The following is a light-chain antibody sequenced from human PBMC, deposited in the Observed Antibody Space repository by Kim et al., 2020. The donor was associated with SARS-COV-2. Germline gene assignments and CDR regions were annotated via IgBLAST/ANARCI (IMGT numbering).Light chain of an antibody. Sequence: ALGQTVRITCQGDSLRSYYGSWYQKTPGQAPVLVIYGKNNRPSGIPDRFSGSSSGNTASLTITGAQAEDEADYYCNSRDSSGNHVVFGGGTKLTVL. J-gene: IGLJ2*01. CDR1: SLRSYY. V-gene: IGLV3-19*01. CDR2: GKN. CDR3: NSRDSSGNHVV.